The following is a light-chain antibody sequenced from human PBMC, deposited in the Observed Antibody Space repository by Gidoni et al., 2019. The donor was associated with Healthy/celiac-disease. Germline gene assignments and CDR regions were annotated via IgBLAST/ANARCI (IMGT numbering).Light chain of an antibody. J-gene: IGKJ4*01. CDR3: QQRSNGPT. Sequence: EIVLTQSPATLSLSPGERATLSCRASQSVSRYLAWYQQKPGQAPRLLIYDASNRATGIPARFSVSGSGTDFTLTISSLEPEDFAVYYCQQRSNGPTFGGGTKVEIK. CDR2: DAS. CDR1: QSVSRY. V-gene: IGKV3-11*01.